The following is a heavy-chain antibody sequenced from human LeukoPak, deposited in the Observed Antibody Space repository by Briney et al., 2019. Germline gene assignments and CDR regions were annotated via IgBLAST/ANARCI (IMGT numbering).Heavy chain of an antibody. CDR3: ARVSDVVAGREYFDY. CDR1: GFTFSSYT. Sequence: QPGGSLRLSCAASGFTFSSYTMNWVRQAPGMGLEWVAYIGLISGSIFYVDSVKGRFTISRDSAGNSLYLQMNSLRAEDTAVYYCARVSDVVAGREYFDYWGQGTLVTVSS. CDR2: IGLISGSI. D-gene: IGHD6-19*01. J-gene: IGHJ4*02. V-gene: IGHV3-48*01.